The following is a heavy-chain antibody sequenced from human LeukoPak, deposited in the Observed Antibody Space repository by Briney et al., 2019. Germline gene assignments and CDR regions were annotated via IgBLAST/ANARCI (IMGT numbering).Heavy chain of an antibody. D-gene: IGHD3-9*01. J-gene: IGHJ6*02. CDR2: INPTGGST. Sequence: ASVKVSCKASGYTFTSYYMYWVRQAPGQGLEWMGLINPTGGSTIYAQKFQGRVTMTRDTSTNTVYMELSSLRSEDTAVYYCARADLLTGNYKLLYYYGMDVWGQGTTVTVSS. CDR3: ARADLLTGNYKLLYYYGMDV. V-gene: IGHV1-46*01. CDR1: GYTFTSYY.